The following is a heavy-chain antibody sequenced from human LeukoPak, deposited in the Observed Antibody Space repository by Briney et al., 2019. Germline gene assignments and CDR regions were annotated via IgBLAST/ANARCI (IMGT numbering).Heavy chain of an antibody. CDR2: IYNNGST. D-gene: IGHD3-3*01. CDR3: ARLYYDFWSGYLDAFDI. V-gene: IGHV3-66*01. CDR1: GFTVSSNN. J-gene: IGHJ3*02. Sequence: GGSLRLSCAASGFTVSSNNMSWVRQAPGKGLEWVSIIYNNGSTDYADSVKGRFTISRDNFENTLCLQMNSLRAEDTAVYYCARLYYDFWSGYLDAFDIWGQGTMVTVSS.